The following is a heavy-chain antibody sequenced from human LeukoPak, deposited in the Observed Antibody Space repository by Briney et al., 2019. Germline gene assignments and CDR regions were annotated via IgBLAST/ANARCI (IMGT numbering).Heavy chain of an antibody. J-gene: IGHJ5*02. CDR2: ISSSSTI. Sequence: PGGSLRLSCAASGFTFSKAWMHWVRQAPGKGLEWVSYISSSSTIYCADSVKGRFTISRDNAKNSLYLQMNSLRDEDTAVYYCARAVVVPAARWFDPWGQGTLVTVSS. CDR3: ARAVVVPAARWFDP. CDR1: GFTFSKAW. V-gene: IGHV3-69-1*01. D-gene: IGHD2-2*01.